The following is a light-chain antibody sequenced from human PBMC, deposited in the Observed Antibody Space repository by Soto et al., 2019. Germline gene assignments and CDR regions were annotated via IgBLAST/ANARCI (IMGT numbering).Light chain of an antibody. V-gene: IGLV1-40*01. J-gene: IGLJ2*01. Sequence: QSVLTQPPSVSGAPGQRVTISCTGSSSNIGAGYDVHWYQQLPGTAPKLLIYGNSNRPSGVPDRFSGSKSGTSASLAITGLHAEEEDDYSCQSYDSSLIVVVFGGGTKLTVL. CDR1: SSNIGAGYD. CDR2: GNS. CDR3: QSYDSSLIVVV.